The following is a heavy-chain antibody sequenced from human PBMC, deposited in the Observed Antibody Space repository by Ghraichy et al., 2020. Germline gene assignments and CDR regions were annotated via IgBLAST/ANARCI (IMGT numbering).Heavy chain of an antibody. J-gene: IGHJ6*02. CDR1: GYSFTSYW. Sequence: GESLNISCKGSGYSFTSYWISWVRQMPGKGLEWMGRIDPSDSYTNYSPSFQGHVTISADKSISTAYLQWSSLKAADTAMYYCARHDSIYYDSSVIYGMDVWGQGTTVTVSS. CDR2: IDPSDSYT. V-gene: IGHV5-10-1*01. D-gene: IGHD3-22*01. CDR3: ARHDSIYYDSSVIYGMDV.